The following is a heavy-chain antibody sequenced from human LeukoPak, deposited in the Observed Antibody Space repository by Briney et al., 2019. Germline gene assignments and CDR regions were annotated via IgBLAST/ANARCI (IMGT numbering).Heavy chain of an antibody. D-gene: IGHD4-17*01. J-gene: IGHJ3*01. CDR2: ITGSGAGT. CDR1: SFAFSTYA. Sequence: PGGSLRLSRAASSFAFSTYAMTWVRQAPGKGLEWVSSITGSGAGTSYADSVKGRFTISRDNSKNTLYLQMNSLRAEDTAVYYCTKDPNGDYVGAFDFWGQGTMVTVSS. V-gene: IGHV3-23*01. CDR3: TKDPNGDYVGAFDF.